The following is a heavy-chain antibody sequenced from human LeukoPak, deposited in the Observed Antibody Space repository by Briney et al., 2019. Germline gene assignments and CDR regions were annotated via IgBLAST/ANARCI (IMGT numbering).Heavy chain of an antibody. Sequence: SQTLSLTCAVSGGSISSCGYSWSWIRQPPGKGLEWIGYIYHSGSTYYNPSLKSRVTISVDRSKNQFSLKLSSVTAADTAVYYCARGWFGDFRLFDYWGQGTLVTVSS. D-gene: IGHD3-10*01. CDR1: GGSISSCGYS. CDR2: IYHSGST. CDR3: ARGWFGDFRLFDY. J-gene: IGHJ4*02. V-gene: IGHV4-30-2*01.